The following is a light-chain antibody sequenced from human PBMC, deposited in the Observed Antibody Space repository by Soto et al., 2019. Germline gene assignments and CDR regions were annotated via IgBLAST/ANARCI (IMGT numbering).Light chain of an antibody. Sequence: EIVMTQSPDSPAVSLGERATIKCKSSQSVLYSSNDRSYLAWFQQKPGQPPKALIYWASSRESGVPDRFSGSGSGTDFTLSISSLQAEDVAVYFCQQYFTTPWTFGQGTKVEI. CDR2: WAS. CDR3: QQYFTTPWT. CDR1: QSVLYSSNDRSY. J-gene: IGKJ1*01. V-gene: IGKV4-1*01.